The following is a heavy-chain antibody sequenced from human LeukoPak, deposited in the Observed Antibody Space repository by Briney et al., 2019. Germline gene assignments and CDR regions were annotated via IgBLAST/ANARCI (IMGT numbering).Heavy chain of an antibody. D-gene: IGHD6-13*01. J-gene: IGHJ5*02. CDR2: IIPIFGTA. V-gene: IGHV1-69*13. CDR3: ARVGAAAGTRAAGYNWFDP. Sequence: SVKVSCKASGGTFISYAISWVRQAPGQGLEWMGGIIPIFGTANYAQKFQGRVTITADESTSTAYMELSSLRSEDTAVYYCARVGAAAGTRAAGYNWFDPWGQGTLVTVSS. CDR1: GGTFISYA.